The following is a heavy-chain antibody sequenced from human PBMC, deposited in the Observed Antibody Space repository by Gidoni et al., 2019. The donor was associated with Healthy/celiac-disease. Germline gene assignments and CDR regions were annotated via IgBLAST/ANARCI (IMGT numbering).Heavy chain of an antibody. CDR3: ARDIAAAGTYFDY. CDR1: AGSISNYY. Sequence: QVQLPDSGPGLVKPSETLSLTCTVSAGSISNYYWSWLRQPPGKGLEWIGYIYYTGSTNYNPSLKSRVTISADTSRNQFSLMLDSVTAADTAVYYCARDIAAAGTYFDYWGQGTQVTVSS. CDR2: IYYTGST. D-gene: IGHD6-13*01. J-gene: IGHJ4*02. V-gene: IGHV4-59*12.